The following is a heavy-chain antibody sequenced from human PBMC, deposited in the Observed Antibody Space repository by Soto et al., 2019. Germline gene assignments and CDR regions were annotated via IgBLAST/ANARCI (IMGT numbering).Heavy chain of an antibody. V-gene: IGHV3-23*01. D-gene: IGHD2-21*01. CDR2: ISGGGANT. J-gene: IGHJ4*02. CDR3: AKKLSRGGAIPYYFDY. CDR1: GFTFSDYA. Sequence: EVQLLESGGGLVQPGGSLRLSCAVSGFTFSDYAMSWVRQAPGKGLEWVSGISGGGANTYYADSVKGRFIISRDNSKNTVFLQLNSLRVDDTAVYYCAKKLSRGGAIPYYFDYWGQGTLVTASS.